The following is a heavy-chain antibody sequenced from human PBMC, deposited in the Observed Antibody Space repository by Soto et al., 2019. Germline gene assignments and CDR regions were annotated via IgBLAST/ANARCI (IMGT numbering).Heavy chain of an antibody. CDR3: AKDSPYGSGSSLLGY. D-gene: IGHD3-10*01. Sequence: QVQLVESGGGVVQPGRSLRLSCAASGFTFSSYGMHWVRQAPGKGLEWVAVISYDGSNKYYADSVKGRFTISRDNSKNTLYLQMNSLRAEDTAVYYCAKDSPYGSGSSLLGYWGQGTLVTVSS. J-gene: IGHJ4*02. V-gene: IGHV3-30*18. CDR2: ISYDGSNK. CDR1: GFTFSSYG.